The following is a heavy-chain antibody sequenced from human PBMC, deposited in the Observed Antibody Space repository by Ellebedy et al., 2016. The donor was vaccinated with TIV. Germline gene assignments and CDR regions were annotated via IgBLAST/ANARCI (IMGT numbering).Heavy chain of an antibody. CDR3: ARGGSYPRPPNRYFDL. CDR2: IGTAGDP. V-gene: IGHV3-13*05. D-gene: IGHD1-26*01. CDR1: GFTFSSYD. J-gene: IGHJ2*01. Sequence: GESLKISCAASGFTFSSYDMHWVRQATGKGLEWVSAIGTAGDPYYPGSVKGRFNISRENAKNSLYLQMNSLRAGDTAVYYCARGGSYPRPPNRYFDLWGRGTLVTVSS.